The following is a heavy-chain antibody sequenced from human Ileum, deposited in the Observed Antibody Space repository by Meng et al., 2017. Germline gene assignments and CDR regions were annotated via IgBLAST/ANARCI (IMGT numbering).Heavy chain of an antibody. J-gene: IGHJ4*02. CDR2: VYYTTNT. CDR3: ARDGYSITWYKD. D-gene: IGHD6-13*01. Sequence: QLLLQESGPGLVKPSETLSLTCTVSGDSISSSGSYWGWIRQTPGKGLEWIATVYYTTNTYYNPSLKSRVTISVDTSKNQFSLELKSVTAADTAVYYCARDGYSITWYKDWGQGTLVTVSS. CDR1: GDSISSSGSY. V-gene: IGHV4-39*07.